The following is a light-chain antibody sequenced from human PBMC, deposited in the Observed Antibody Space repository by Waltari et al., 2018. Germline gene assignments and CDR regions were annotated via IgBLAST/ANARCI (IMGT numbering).Light chain of an antibody. CDR3: QHRTNWVPGMYT. Sequence: EIVLTQSPATLSLSPGESATLSCRASHSVSGSLAWYQQKPGQPPRLLIYDSSNRATGIPARFSGSGSGTDFTLTISSLTPEDFAVYFCQHRTNWVPGMYTFGQGTKLEIK. CDR1: HSVSGS. CDR2: DSS. J-gene: IGKJ2*01. V-gene: IGKV3-11*01.